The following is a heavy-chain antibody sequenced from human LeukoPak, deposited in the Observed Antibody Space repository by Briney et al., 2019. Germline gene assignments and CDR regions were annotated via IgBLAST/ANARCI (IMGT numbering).Heavy chain of an antibody. J-gene: IGHJ5*02. CDR2: IRYDGSNK. CDR1: GFTFSSYG. CDR3: ARDSGMRPRMGYWFPFDP. Sequence: GGSLRLSCAASGFTFSSYGMHWVRQAPGKGLEWVAFIRYDGSNKYYADSVKGRFTISRDNSKNTLYLQMNSLRAEDTAVYYCARDSGMRPRMGYWFPFDPWGQGTLVTVSS. V-gene: IGHV3-30*02. D-gene: IGHD2-8*02.